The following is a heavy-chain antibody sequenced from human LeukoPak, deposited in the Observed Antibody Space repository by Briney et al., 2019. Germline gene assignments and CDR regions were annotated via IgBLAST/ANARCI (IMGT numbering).Heavy chain of an antibody. CDR3: AKEALPSIAVAGRVY. D-gene: IGHD6-19*01. CDR2: ISASGGSR. Sequence: PGGSLRLSCAAPGFTFSSYGMSWGRQAPGKGLEWVSAISASGGSRFYADFVRGRFTISRDNSKNTVYLQMNSLRAEDTAVYFCAKEALPSIAVAGRVYWGQGTLVTVSS. V-gene: IGHV3-23*01. J-gene: IGHJ4*02. CDR1: GFTFSSYG.